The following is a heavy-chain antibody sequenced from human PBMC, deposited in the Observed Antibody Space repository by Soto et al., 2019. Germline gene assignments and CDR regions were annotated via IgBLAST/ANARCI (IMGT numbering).Heavy chain of an antibody. V-gene: IGHV3-30-3*01. CDR3: ASEIAVSGKPYDY. CDR2: IAYDGSSE. D-gene: IGHD6-19*01. Sequence: GGSLRLSCVGSGFTFSGNAMHWVRQAPGKGLEWVAVIAYDGSSEYYADSVRGRFTISRDNSKDTLYLQLNSLRSDDTALYYCASEIAVSGKPYDYRGQGTLVTVSS. CDR1: GFTFSGNA. J-gene: IGHJ4*02.